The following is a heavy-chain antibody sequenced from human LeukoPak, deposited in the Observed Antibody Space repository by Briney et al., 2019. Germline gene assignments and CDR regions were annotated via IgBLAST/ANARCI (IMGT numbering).Heavy chain of an antibody. CDR3: ATNWYSSSWYSNWFDP. CDR1: GYTFTGYY. CDR2: MNPNSGNT. Sequence: GASVKVSCKASGYTFTGYYMHWVRQATGQGLEWMGWMNPNSGNTGYAQKFQGRVAMTRNTSISTAYMELSSLRSEDTAVYYCATNWYSSSWYSNWFDPWGQGTLVTVSS. D-gene: IGHD6-13*01. J-gene: IGHJ5*02. V-gene: IGHV1-8*02.